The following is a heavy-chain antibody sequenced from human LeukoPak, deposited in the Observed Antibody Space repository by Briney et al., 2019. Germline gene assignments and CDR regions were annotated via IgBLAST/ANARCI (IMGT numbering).Heavy chain of an antibody. CDR1: GGSMNNYY. V-gene: IGHV4-59*01. J-gene: IGHJ5*02. CDR2: IYSGST. CDR3: ARDPGPWFDP. D-gene: IGHD7-27*01. Sequence: SETLSLTCIVSGGSMNNYYWSWIRQPPGKGLEWIGYIYSGSTNYNPSLKSRVTISVDTSKNQFSLKLSSVTAADTAVYYCARDPGPWFDPWGQGTLVTVSS.